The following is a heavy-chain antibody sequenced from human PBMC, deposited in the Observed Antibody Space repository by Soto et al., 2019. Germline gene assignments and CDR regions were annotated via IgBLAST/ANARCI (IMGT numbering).Heavy chain of an antibody. CDR1: GYTFTSYA. Sequence: ASVKVSCKASGYTFTSYAVHWVRQAPGQRLEWMGWINAGNGNTKYSQKFQGRVTITRDTSASTAYMELSSLRSEDTAVYYCARSLTQYNWNDVGYFDYWGQGTLVTVSS. CDR3: ARSLTQYNWNDVGYFDY. V-gene: IGHV1-3*01. J-gene: IGHJ4*02. CDR2: INAGNGNT. D-gene: IGHD1-20*01.